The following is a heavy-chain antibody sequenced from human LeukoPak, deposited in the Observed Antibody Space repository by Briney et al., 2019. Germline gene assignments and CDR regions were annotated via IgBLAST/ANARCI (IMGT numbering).Heavy chain of an antibody. CDR3: AGSIAAAGTGRYWFDP. CDR2: INHSGST. D-gene: IGHD6-13*01. CDR1: GGSFSGYY. Sequence: SETLTLTCAVYGGSFSGYYWSWIRQPPGKGLEWIGEINHSGSTNYNPSLKSRVTISVDTSKNQFSMKLSSVTAADTAVYYCAGSIAAAGTGRYWFDPWGQGTLVTVSS. J-gene: IGHJ5*02. V-gene: IGHV4-34*01.